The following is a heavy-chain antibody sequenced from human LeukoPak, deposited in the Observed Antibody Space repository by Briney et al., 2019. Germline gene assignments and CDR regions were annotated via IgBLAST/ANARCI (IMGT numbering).Heavy chain of an antibody. V-gene: IGHV4-61*02. D-gene: IGHD2-2*02. CDR2: IYTSGST. CDR3: ARGYCSSTSCYMEIWFDP. J-gene: IGHJ5*02. CDR1: GGSISSGSYY. Sequence: SETLSLTCTVSGGSISSGSYYWSWLRQPAGKGLEGIGRIYTSGSTNYNPSLKSRVTISVDTYKNQFSLKLSSVTAADTAAYYCARGYCSSTSCYMEIWFDPWGQGPWSPSPQ.